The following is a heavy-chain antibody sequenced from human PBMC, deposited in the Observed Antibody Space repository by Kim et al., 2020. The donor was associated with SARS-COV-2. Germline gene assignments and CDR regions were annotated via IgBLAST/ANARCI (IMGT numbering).Heavy chain of an antibody. CDR2: ISSSSSYI. CDR3: ARDHSLVATISYYYYYGMNV. Sequence: GGSLRLSCAASGFTFSSYSMNWVRQAPGKGLEWVSSISSSSSYIYYADSVKGRFTISSDNAKNSLYLQMNSLRAEDTAVYYCARDHSLVATISYYYYYGMNVWGQGTTVTGSS. J-gene: IGHJ6*02. V-gene: IGHV3-21*01. D-gene: IGHD5-12*01. CDR1: GFTFSSYS.